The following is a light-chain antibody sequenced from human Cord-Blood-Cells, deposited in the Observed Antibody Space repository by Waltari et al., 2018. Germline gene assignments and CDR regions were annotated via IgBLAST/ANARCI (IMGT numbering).Light chain of an antibody. CDR3: GAYTSSSTLG. V-gene: IGLV2-14*01. J-gene: IGLJ1*01. CDR1: SSYVGGYNY. Sequence: SALTQPASVSHPPGQSITISCTGTSSYVGGYNYVSWYQQNPGKAPKLMIYDVSNRPSGVSIRFSGSKSGNTGPLTISGVQAEGEADYYCGAYTSSSTLGFGTGTKVTVL. CDR2: DVS.